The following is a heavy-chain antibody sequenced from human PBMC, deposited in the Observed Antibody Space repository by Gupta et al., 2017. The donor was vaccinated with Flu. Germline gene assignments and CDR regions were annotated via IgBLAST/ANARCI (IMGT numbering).Heavy chain of an antibody. CDR2: IKQDGSEQ. CDR3: ARGYCTNGVCYAPDAFDI. CDR1: GVPFSHYW. D-gene: IGHD2-8*01. Sequence: EVQLVESGGGVVQPGGSLRASRAPSGVPFSHYWMRWVRQAPGKGLEWVANIKQDGSEQYSVDSVKGRFTISRDNAKNSLYLQMNSLRAEDTAVYYFARGYCTNGVCYAPDAFDIWGQGTMVTVSS. V-gene: IGHV3-7*04. J-gene: IGHJ3*02.